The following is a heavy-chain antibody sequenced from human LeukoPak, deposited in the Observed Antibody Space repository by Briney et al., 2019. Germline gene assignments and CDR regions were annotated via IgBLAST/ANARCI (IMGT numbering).Heavy chain of an antibody. CDR3: AKGYCRGNSCYDDRGAFDY. CDR2: IYHSGNT. J-gene: IGHJ4*02. CDR1: GYSISSGYY. V-gene: IGHV4-38-2*02. D-gene: IGHD2-2*01. Sequence: PSETLSLTCTVSGYSISSGYYWAWIRQPPGKGLQWIGNIYHSGNTYYNPSLKSRVSISVDTSKNQFSLRLTSVTAADTAVYYCAKGYCRGNSCYDDRGAFDYWGQGTLVTVSS.